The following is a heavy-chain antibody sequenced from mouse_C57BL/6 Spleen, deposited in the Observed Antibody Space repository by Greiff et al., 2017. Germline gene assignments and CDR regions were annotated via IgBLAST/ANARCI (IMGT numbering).Heavy chain of an antibody. CDR2: ISGGGGNT. J-gene: IGHJ3*01. D-gene: IGHD1-1*01. Sequence: EVQLVESGGGLVKPGGSLKLSCAASGFTFSSYTMSWVRQTPEKRLEWVATISGGGGNTYYPDSVKGRFTISRDNAKNTLYLQMSSLRSEDTALYYCARQDPYYYGSPAWFAYWGQGTLVTVSA. CDR1: GFTFSSYT. CDR3: ARQDPYYYGSPAWFAY. V-gene: IGHV5-9*01.